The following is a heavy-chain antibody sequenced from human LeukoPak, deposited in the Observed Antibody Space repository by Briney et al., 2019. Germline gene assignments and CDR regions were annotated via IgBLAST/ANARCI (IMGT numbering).Heavy chain of an antibody. Sequence: SETLSLTCTVSGGSISSGTYYWNWIRQPAGTGLEWIGRIYTSGSTNYNPSLKSRVTISMDTSKNQFSPKLTSVTAADTAMYYCARDPYDTSANDAFDIWGQGTMVSVSS. CDR1: GGSISSGTYY. J-gene: IGHJ3*02. CDR3: ARDPYDTSANDAFDI. CDR2: IYTSGST. V-gene: IGHV4-61*02. D-gene: IGHD3-22*01.